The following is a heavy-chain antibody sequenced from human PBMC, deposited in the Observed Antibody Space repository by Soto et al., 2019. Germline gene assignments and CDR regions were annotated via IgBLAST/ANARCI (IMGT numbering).Heavy chain of an antibody. CDR3: AKGLGSSVGTFDQ. J-gene: IGHJ4*02. CDR2: VTGSGSST. CDR1: AFTFSNYA. Sequence: EVQVLESGGGLVQPGGSLRLSCAASAFTFSNYAMNWVRQAPGRGLEWVSGVTGSGSSTYYVDSVKGRFTISRDSSKNTVYLKMSSLRAEDTAVYYCAKGLGSSVGTFDQWGQGALVTVSS. D-gene: IGHD3-10*01. V-gene: IGHV3-23*01.